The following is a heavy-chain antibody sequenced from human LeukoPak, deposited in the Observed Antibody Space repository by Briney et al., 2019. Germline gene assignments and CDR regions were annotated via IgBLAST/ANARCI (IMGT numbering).Heavy chain of an antibody. V-gene: IGHV3-23*01. CDR3: AKLTYGSGTYGAFDY. CDR1: GFTFSDYY. Sequence: GGSLRLSCAASGFTFSDYYMSWIRQAPGKGLEWVSAISGSGGSTYYADSVKGRFTISRDNSKNTLYLQMNSLRAEDTAVYYCAKLTYGSGTYGAFDYWGQGTLVTVSS. CDR2: ISGSGGST. D-gene: IGHD3-10*01. J-gene: IGHJ4*02.